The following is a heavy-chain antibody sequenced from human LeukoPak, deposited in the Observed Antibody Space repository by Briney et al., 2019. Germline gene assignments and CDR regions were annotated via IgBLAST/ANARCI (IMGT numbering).Heavy chain of an antibody. CDR1: GFTFSSYD. V-gene: IGHV3-23*01. Sequence: GGSLRLSCAASGFTFSSYDMSWVRQAPGKGLEWVSAISASGGRTYYADSVKGRFTISRDNSKNTMYQQMNSLRAEDTAVYYCAKRYNGNYLHCWGQGTLVTVSS. CDR2: ISASGGRT. CDR3: AKRYNGNYLHC. D-gene: IGHD1-26*01. J-gene: IGHJ4*02.